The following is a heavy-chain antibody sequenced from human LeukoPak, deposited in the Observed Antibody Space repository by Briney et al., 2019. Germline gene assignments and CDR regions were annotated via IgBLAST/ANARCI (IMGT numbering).Heavy chain of an antibody. D-gene: IGHD6-13*01. CDR2: ISYDGSNK. CDR1: GFTFSSYA. CDR3: ARETVSQGIAAAGTLDY. Sequence: GGSLRLSCAASGFTFSSYAMHWVRQAPGKGLEWVAVISYDGSNKYYADSVKGRFTISRDNSKNTLYLQMNSLRAEDTAVYYCARETVSQGIAAAGTLDYWGQGTLVTVSS. V-gene: IGHV3-30-3*01. J-gene: IGHJ4*02.